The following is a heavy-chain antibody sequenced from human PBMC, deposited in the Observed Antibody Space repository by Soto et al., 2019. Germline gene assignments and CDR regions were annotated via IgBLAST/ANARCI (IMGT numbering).Heavy chain of an antibody. CDR3: ARDEKYCSGGSCSTGSSAFGI. J-gene: IGHJ3*02. D-gene: IGHD2-15*01. CDR1: GYTFTSYG. CDR2: ISAYNGNT. Sequence: ASVKVSCKASGYTFTSYGISWVRQAPGQGLEWMGWISAYNGNTNYAQKLQGRVTMTTDTSTSTAYMELRSLRSDDTAVYYCARDEKYCSGGSCSTGSSAFGIWGQGTMVTVSS. V-gene: IGHV1-18*01.